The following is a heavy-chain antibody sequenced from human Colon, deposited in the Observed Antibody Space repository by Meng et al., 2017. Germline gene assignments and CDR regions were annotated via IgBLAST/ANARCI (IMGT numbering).Heavy chain of an antibody. CDR3: ARTAMFDS. D-gene: IGHD2-21*02. V-gene: IGHV1-8*01. CDR2: MNPNNGNT. CDR1: GYTFTSSD. J-gene: IGHJ5*01. Sequence: QVQLAQILDEVRKPEPSVKVTCKASGYTFTSSDINWVRQATGRGLEWLGWMNPNNGNTGSAQKFQGRVSMTRDTSIGTAYMELSGLTSEDTAVYYCARTAMFDSWGQGTLVTVSS.